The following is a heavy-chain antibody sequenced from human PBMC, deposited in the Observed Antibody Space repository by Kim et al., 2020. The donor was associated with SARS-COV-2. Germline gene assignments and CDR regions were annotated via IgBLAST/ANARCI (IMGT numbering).Heavy chain of an antibody. J-gene: IGHJ5*02. Sequence: SETLSLTCTVSGGSISSGGYYWSWIRQHPGKGLEWIGYNYYSGSTYYNPSLKSRVTISVDTSKNQFSLKLSSVTAADTAVYYCARESRYSAGGVNWFDPWGQGTLVTVSS. V-gene: IGHV4-31*03. CDR2: NYYSGST. D-gene: IGHD2-15*01. CDR1: GGSISSGGYY. CDR3: ARESRYSAGGVNWFDP.